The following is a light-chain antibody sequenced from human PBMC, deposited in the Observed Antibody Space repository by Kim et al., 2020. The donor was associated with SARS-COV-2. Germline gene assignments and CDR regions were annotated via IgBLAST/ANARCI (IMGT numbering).Light chain of an antibody. Sequence: ASVGDRVTITCRTTQSISSHLNWYQQEPERAPKLLISAASTLQGGVPSRFSGSGSETDFTLTISSLQPEDFATYFCQQSYITPFTFGPGTKVDIK. V-gene: IGKV1-39*01. CDR3: QQSYITPFT. CDR1: QSISSH. J-gene: IGKJ3*01. CDR2: AAS.